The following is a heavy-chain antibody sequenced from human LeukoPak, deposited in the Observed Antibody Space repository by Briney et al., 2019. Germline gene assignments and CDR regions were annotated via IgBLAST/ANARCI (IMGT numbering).Heavy chain of an antibody. CDR2: MNPNSGNT. V-gene: IGHV1-8*01. J-gene: IGHJ4*02. Sequence: GASVKVSCKASGFTFTSYDINWVRQATGQGLEWMGWMNPNSGNTGYAQRFQGRVTMTRDTSISTAYMELNSLTSEDTAVYYCARDRAMDYWGQGTLVTVSS. CDR1: GFTFTSYD. CDR3: ARDRAMDY.